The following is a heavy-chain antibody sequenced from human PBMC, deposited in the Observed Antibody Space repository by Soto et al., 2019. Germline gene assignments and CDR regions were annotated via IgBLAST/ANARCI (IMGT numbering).Heavy chain of an antibody. Sequence: GGSPRLSCAACGVTFSSYAMSWVRQAPGKGLEWVSAISGSGGSTYYADSVKGRFTISRDNSKNTLYLQMNSLRAEDTAVYYCAKVPYYDFWSGLDYWGQGTLVTVSS. CDR1: GVTFSSYA. J-gene: IGHJ4*02. V-gene: IGHV3-23*01. D-gene: IGHD3-3*01. CDR3: AKVPYYDFWSGLDY. CDR2: ISGSGGST.